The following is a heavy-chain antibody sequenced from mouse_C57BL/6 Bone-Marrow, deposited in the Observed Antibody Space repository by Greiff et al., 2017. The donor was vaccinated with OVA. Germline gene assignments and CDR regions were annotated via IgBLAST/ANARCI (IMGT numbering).Heavy chain of an antibody. CDR2: IDPENGDT. Sequence: EVQLQQSGAELVRPGASVKLSCTASGFNIKDDYMHWVKQRPEQGLEWIGWIDPENGDTEYASKFQGKATITADTSSNTAYLQLSSLTSEDTAVYYCTTGWLPRVAYWGQGTLVTVSA. J-gene: IGHJ3*01. CDR3: TTGWLPRVAY. D-gene: IGHD2-3*01. V-gene: IGHV14-4*01. CDR1: GFNIKDDY.